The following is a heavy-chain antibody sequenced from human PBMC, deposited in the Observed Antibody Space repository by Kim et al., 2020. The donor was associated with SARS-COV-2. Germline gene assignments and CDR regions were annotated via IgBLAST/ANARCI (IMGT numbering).Heavy chain of an antibody. J-gene: IGHJ4*02. CDR2: INAGNGNT. Sequence: ASVKVSCKASGYTFTSYAMHWVRQAPGQRLEWMGWINAGNGNTKYSQKFQGRVTITRDTSASTAYMELSSLRSEDTAVYYCARDWGTGRWFDYWGQGTLVTVSS. CDR3: ARDWGTGRWFDY. CDR1: GYTFTSYA. V-gene: IGHV1-3*01. D-gene: IGHD3-10*01.